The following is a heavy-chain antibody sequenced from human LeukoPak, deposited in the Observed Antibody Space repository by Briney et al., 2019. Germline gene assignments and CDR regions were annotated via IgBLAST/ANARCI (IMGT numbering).Heavy chain of an antibody. Sequence: ASVKVSCKASGYTFTSYGISWVRQAPGQGLEWMGWISAYNGNTNYAQKLQGRVTMTTDTSTSTAYMELRSLRSDDTAVYYCAGPRSTSCYTCFDYWGQGTLVTVSS. V-gene: IGHV1-18*01. CDR3: AGPRSTSCYTCFDY. J-gene: IGHJ4*02. D-gene: IGHD2-2*02. CDR1: GYTFTSYG. CDR2: ISAYNGNT.